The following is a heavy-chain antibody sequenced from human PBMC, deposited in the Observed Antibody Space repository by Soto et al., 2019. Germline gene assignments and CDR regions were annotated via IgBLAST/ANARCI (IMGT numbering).Heavy chain of an antibody. CDR3: ARGRSSVPDRRGIGYYGLDV. CDR2: INDSGIT. D-gene: IGHD3-3*01. CDR1: GGSFSNYY. J-gene: IGHJ6*02. V-gene: IGHV4-34*01. Sequence: HVQLQQWGAEVLKPSETLSLTCVVNGGSFSNYYWTWIRQTPGKGLEWIGEINDSGITDSNPSLESRVTISVDMSKNQFSLRVNSVTAADTAVYHCARGRSSVPDRRGIGYYGLDVWGQGTTVTVSS.